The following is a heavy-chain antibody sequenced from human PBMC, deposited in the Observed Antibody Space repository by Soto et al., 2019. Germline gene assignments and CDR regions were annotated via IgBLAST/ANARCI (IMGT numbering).Heavy chain of an antibody. Sequence: SETLSLTCIVSGGSINTYYWSWIRQPPGKGLEWIGYIYYSGSTQYNPSLKSRVTISEDTSNNHFSLKLSSATAADTAIYYCARDRYSNGWLDYWGQGILVTVSS. CDR1: GGSINTYY. D-gene: IGHD6-19*01. V-gene: IGHV4-59*01. CDR3: ARDRYSNGWLDY. CDR2: IYYSGST. J-gene: IGHJ4*02.